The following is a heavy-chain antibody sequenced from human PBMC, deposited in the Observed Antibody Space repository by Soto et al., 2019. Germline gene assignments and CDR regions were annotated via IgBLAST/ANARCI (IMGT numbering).Heavy chain of an antibody. CDR2: IKSKTDGGTT. D-gene: IGHD3-3*01. CDR3: TTYAYYDFWSGYPTYYYYYGMDV. J-gene: IGHJ6*02. Sequence: GGSLRLSCAASGFTFSNAWMNWVRQAPGKGLEWVGRIKSKTDGGTTDYAAPVKGRFTISRDDSKNTLYLQMNSLKTEDTAVYYCTTYAYYDFWSGYPTYYYYYGMDVWGQGTTVTVSS. V-gene: IGHV3-15*07. CDR1: GFTFSNAW.